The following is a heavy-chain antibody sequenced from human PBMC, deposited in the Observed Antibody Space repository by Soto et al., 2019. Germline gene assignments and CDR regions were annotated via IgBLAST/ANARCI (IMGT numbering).Heavy chain of an antibody. D-gene: IGHD4-4*01. CDR1: GFTFSSYG. V-gene: IGHV3-30*03. J-gene: IGHJ4*02. CDR2: ISYDGSNK. Sequence: QVQLVESGGGVVQPGRSLRLSCAASGFTFSSYGMHWVRQAPGKGLEWVAVISYDGSNKYNADSVKGRFTISRDNSKNTLYLQMNSLRAEDTAVYYCATSVTAGMGYWGQGTLVTVSS. CDR3: ATSVTAGMGY.